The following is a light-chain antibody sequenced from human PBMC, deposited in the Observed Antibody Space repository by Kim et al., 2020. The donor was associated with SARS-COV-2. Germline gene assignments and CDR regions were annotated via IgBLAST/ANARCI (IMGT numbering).Light chain of an antibody. Sequence: DIQMTQSPSTLSASVGDRVSISCRASQTIGNWLAWYQQRPGMAPKLLIYKASTLESGVPSRFTGSVSGTEFTLTINSLQPDDFATYYCHRYNSYPYSFGQGPSWRS. J-gene: IGKJ2*03. CDR1: QTIGNW. CDR2: KAS. CDR3: HRYNSYPYS. V-gene: IGKV1-5*03.